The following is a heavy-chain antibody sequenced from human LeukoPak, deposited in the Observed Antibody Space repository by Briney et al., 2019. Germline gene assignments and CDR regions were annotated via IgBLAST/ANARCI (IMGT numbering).Heavy chain of an antibody. Sequence: PGGSLRLSCAASGFTFSSYMLHWVRQAPGKGLVWVSRINGDGSSTSYADSVKGRFTISRGNAKNTLYLQMNSLRAEDTAVYYCARVRYDYYGMHVWGQGTTVSVSS. D-gene: IGHD4-17*01. J-gene: IGHJ6*02. CDR2: INGDGSST. CDR3: ARVRYDYYGMHV. V-gene: IGHV3-74*01. CDR1: GFTFSSYM.